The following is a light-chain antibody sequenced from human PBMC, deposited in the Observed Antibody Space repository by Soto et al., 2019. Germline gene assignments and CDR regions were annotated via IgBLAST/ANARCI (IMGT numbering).Light chain of an antibody. CDR3: TSWTTSTTMI. V-gene: IGLV2-14*03. J-gene: IGLJ2*01. Sequence: QSALTQPASVSGSPGQSITISCTGTSSDIGAYNFVSWYQQHPGKAPKLMLYDVNIRPSGVSNRFSGSKSGNTASLTISGLQAEDVADYYCTSWTTSTTMIFGGGTKRTVL. CDR1: SSDIGAYNF. CDR2: DVN.